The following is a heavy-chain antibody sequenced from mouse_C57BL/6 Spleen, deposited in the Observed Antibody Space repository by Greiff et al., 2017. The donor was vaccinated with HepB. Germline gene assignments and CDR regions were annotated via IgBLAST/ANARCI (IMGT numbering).Heavy chain of an antibody. V-gene: IGHV1-15*01. D-gene: IGHD2-4*01. CDR2: IDPETGGN. CDR3: TRGVYYDHDRDAMDY. J-gene: IGHJ4*01. CDR1: GYTFTDYE. Sequence: QVHVKQSGAELVRPGASVTLSCKASGYTFTDYEMHWVKQTPVHGLEWIGAIDPETGGNAYNQKFKGKAILTADKSSSTAYMELRSLTSEDSAVYYCTRGVYYDHDRDAMDYWGQGTSVTVSS.